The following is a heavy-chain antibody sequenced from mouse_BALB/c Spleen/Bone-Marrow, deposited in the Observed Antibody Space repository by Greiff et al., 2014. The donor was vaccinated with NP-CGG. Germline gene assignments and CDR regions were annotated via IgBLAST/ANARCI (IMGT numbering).Heavy chain of an antibody. D-gene: IGHD1-2*01. CDR2: IWADGST. V-gene: IGHV2-9*02. J-gene: IGHJ4*01. CDR1: GFSLTNYG. CDR3: ARITTATGAMDY. Sequence: QVHVKQSGPGLVAPSQSPSITCTVSGFSLTNYGVHWVRQPPGKGLEWLGVIWADGSTNYNSALMSRLSISKDNSKSQVFFKMNSLQTDDTAMYYCARITTATGAMDYWGQGTSVTVSS.